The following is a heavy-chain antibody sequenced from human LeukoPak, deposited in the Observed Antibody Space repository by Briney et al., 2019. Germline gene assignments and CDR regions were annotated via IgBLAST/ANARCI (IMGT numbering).Heavy chain of an antibody. V-gene: IGHV3-53*01. CDR1: GFTVSSNY. Sequence: GGSLRLSCAAPGFTVSSNYMSWGRQAPGKGLEWVSVIYSGGSTYYADSVKGRFTISRDNSKNTLYLQMNSLRAEDTAVYYCARVLVELWFGEFVGMDVWGKGTTVTVSS. D-gene: IGHD3-10*01. CDR2: IYSGGST. CDR3: ARVLVELWFGEFVGMDV. J-gene: IGHJ6*03.